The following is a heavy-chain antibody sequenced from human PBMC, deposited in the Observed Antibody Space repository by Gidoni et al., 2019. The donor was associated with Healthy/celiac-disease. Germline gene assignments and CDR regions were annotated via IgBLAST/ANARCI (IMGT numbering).Heavy chain of an antibody. Sequence: QVQLVESGGGVVQPGRSLRLSCAASGFTFSSYGMHWVRQAPGKGLEWVAVIWYDGSNKYYADSVKGRFTISRDNSKNTLYLQMNSLRAEDTAVYYCARVKYYDFWSAMGGPFDYWGQGTLVTVSS. CDR1: GFTFSSYG. CDR3: ARVKYYDFWSAMGGPFDY. J-gene: IGHJ4*02. D-gene: IGHD3-3*01. V-gene: IGHV3-33*01. CDR2: IWYDGSNK.